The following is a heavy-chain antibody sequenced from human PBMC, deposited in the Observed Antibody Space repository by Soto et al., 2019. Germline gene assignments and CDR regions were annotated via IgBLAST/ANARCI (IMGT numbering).Heavy chain of an antibody. CDR3: ARDARARHDFWSGYYKYYFDY. V-gene: IGHV1-18*04. J-gene: IGHJ4*02. CDR2: ISAYNGNT. CDR1: GYTFTSYG. Sequence: ASVKVSCKASGYTFTSYGISWVRQAPGQGLEWMGWISAYNGNTNYAQKLQGRVTMTTDTSTSTAYMELRSLRSDDTAVYYCARDARARHDFWSGYYKYYFDYWGQGTLVTVSS. D-gene: IGHD3-3*01.